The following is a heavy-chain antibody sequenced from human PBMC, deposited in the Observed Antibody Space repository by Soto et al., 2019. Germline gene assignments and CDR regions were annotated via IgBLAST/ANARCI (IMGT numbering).Heavy chain of an antibody. CDR3: ARFLGGIPARPFDD. J-gene: IGHJ4*02. D-gene: IGHD6-6*01. CDR1: GFTFSDSY. Sequence: QVQLVESGGGLVKPGGSVRLSCAASGFTFSDSYMSWVRQAPGKGLEWLSYISGSSITISHADSVKGRFTISRDNDKNSVYLQMDSLRAEDTAVYYCARFLGGIPARPFDDWGQGTLVTVSS. CDR2: ISGSSITI. V-gene: IGHV3-11*01.